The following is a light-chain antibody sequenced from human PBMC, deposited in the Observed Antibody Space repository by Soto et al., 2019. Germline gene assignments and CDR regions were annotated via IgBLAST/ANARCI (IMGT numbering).Light chain of an antibody. CDR3: VKYSSAPV. CDR2: AAS. CDR1: QGISNF. J-gene: IGKJ3*01. V-gene: IGKV1-27*01. Sequence: DIQMTQSPTSLSASVGDRVTITCRASQGISNFVAWYQQKPGKSPKLLIYAASTLKSGVPYRFSGSGSGTVVILTSNSLQPEDGATYSCVKYSSAPVFGYGTKVEIK.